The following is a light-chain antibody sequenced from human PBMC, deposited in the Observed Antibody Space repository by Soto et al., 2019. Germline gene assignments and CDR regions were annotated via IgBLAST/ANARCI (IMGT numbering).Light chain of an antibody. J-gene: IGLJ1*01. CDR1: SSDVGGYNY. CDR3: SSYAGRNNLGV. Sequence: QYALTQPPSASGSPGQSVTISCTGTSSDVGGYNYVSWYQQHPGKAPKLMIYEVSKRPSGVPDRFSGSKSGNTASLTVSGLQTEDEADYYCSSYAGRNNLGVFGTGTKLTVL. CDR2: EVS. V-gene: IGLV2-8*01.